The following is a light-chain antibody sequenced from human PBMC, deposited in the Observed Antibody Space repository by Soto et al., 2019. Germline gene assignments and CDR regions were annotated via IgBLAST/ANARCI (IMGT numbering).Light chain of an antibody. Sequence: QSPLTQPPSVSAAPGQRVTISCSGGDSNIGKDFVSWYQQRPGSAPKLVIYDNNRRPSGIPDRFSGSKSGTSATLDITGLQTGDEAEYFCGTWDRSQRNGVFGGGTMLTVL. CDR1: DSNIGKDF. CDR2: DNN. J-gene: IGLJ3*02. V-gene: IGLV1-51*01. CDR3: GTWDRSQRNGV.